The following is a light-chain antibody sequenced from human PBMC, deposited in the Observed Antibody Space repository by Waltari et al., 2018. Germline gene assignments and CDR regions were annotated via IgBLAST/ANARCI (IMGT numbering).Light chain of an antibody. CDR2: GES. J-gene: IGKJ1*01. Sequence: EIVLTQFPGTLPLSPGERATLSCRASQSVSSGWLAWFQQKPGQAPRLLIYGESRRARGIPDRFRGSGSGTDFTLTISRVDPEDFALYFCQQYGSSPRTFGQGTKVEI. CDR1: QSVSSGW. V-gene: IGKV3-20*01. CDR3: QQYGSSPRT.